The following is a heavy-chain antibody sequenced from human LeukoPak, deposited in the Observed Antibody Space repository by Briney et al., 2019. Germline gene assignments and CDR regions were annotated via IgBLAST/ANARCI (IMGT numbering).Heavy chain of an antibody. Sequence: GASVKVSCKASGYTFTGYYMHWVRQAPGQGLEWMGWINPNSGGTNYAQKFQGRVTMTRDTSISTAYMELSRLRSDDTAVYYCARVGLYYDSSGYLGGWGQGTLVTVSS. CDR2: INPNSGGT. D-gene: IGHD3-22*01. CDR1: GYTFTGYY. CDR3: ARVGLYYDSSGYLGG. V-gene: IGHV1-2*02. J-gene: IGHJ4*02.